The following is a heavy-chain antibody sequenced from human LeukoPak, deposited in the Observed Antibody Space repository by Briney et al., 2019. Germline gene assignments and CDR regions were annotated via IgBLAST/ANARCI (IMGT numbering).Heavy chain of an antibody. CDR1: GYTFTSYA. Sequence: ASVKVSCKASGYTFTSYAMHWVRQAPGQRLEWMGWINAGNGNTKYSQKFQGRVTITRDTSASTAYMELSSLRSEDTAVYYCARVNYDILTGYSGAVCYFDYWGQGTLVTVSS. J-gene: IGHJ4*02. V-gene: IGHV1-3*01. CDR2: INAGNGNT. CDR3: ARVNYDILTGYSGAVCYFDY. D-gene: IGHD3-9*01.